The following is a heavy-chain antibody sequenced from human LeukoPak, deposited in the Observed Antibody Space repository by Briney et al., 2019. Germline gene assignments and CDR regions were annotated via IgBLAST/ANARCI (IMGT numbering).Heavy chain of an antibody. J-gene: IGHJ3*02. V-gene: IGHV5-51*01. D-gene: IGHD6-13*01. CDR3: ARGRLRRYSSSWVRDIDAFDI. Sequence: GESLKISCKGSGYSFTSYWIGWVRQMPGKGLEWMGIIYPGDSDTRYSPSFQGQVTISADKSISTAYLQWSSLKASDTAMYYCARGRLRRYSSSWVRDIDAFDIWGQGTMVTVSS. CDR2: IYPGDSDT. CDR1: GYSFTSYW.